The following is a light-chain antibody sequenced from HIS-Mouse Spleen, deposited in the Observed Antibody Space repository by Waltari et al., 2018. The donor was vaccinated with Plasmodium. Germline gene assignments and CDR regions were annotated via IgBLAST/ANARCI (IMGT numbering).Light chain of an antibody. CDR2: AAS. Sequence: DIQMTQSPSSVSASVGDRVTITRRASPGISSWLAWYQQKPGKAPKRLMYAASSLQSGVRSRFSGSGSGTDFSLTISSLQPEDFASYYCQQANSFPQSITFGQGTRLEIK. CDR1: PGISSW. J-gene: IGKJ5*01. V-gene: IGKV1-12*01. CDR3: QQANSFPQSIT.